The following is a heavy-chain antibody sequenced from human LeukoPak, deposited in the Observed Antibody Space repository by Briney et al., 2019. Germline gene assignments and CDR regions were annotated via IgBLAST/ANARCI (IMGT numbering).Heavy chain of an antibody. D-gene: IGHD3-10*01. Sequence: ASVTVSCKASGYTFNAFFIHWVRQAPGQGLEWLGWINPHSGDTTYAQNFQGRVTMTRDTSISTIYMKVTSLISDDTAIYYCARAYANYGDYWGQGTLVTVSS. CDR3: ARAYANYGDY. CDR1: GYTFNAFF. CDR2: INPHSGDT. J-gene: IGHJ4*02. V-gene: IGHV1-2*02.